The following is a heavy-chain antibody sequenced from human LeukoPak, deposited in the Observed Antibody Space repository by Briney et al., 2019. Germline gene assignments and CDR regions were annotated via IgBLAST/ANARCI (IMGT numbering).Heavy chain of an antibody. J-gene: IGHJ4*02. D-gene: IGHD5-18*01. CDR3: AKDSYSKGDY. Sequence: GGSLRLSCAASGFTFSSYWMSWIRQAPGKGLEWVANIKNDGTVKNYVDSVKGRFTISRDNAKNSLYLQMNSLRAEDTGLYYCAKDSYSKGDYWGQGVLVTLSS. CDR2: IKNDGTVK. V-gene: IGHV3-7*01. CDR1: GFTFSSYW.